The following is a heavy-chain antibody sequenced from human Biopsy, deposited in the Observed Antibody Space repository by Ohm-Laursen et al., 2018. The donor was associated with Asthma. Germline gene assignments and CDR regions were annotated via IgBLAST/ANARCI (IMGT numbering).Heavy chain of an antibody. V-gene: IGHV1-18*01. CDR2: FSVYNGNT. CDR3: ARAVDYSHYYGIDV. Sequence: ASVKVSCKTSVYTFNSTGITWVRQAPGQGLPWMGGFSVYNGNTKVAQKLQDRVTMITDTSTSTAYMELRSLRSDDTAVYFCARAVDYSHYYGIDVWGQGTTVTVS. J-gene: IGHJ6*02. D-gene: IGHD4-23*01. CDR1: VYTFNSTG.